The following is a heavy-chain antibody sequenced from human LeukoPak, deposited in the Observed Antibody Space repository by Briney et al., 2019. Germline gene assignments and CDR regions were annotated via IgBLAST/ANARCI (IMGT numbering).Heavy chain of an antibody. D-gene: IGHD5-18*01. CDR2: INTDGSRT. CDR1: GFTFSKFW. CDR3: ARGNVRGYSYGFDN. J-gene: IGHJ4*02. V-gene: IGHV3-74*01. Sequence: GGSLRLSCAASGFTFSKFWMHWVRQAPEMGLVWVSRINTDGSRTNSVKGRFTISRDNSKNTLYLQMNSLRAEDTALYYCARGNVRGYSYGFDNWGQGTLVTVSS.